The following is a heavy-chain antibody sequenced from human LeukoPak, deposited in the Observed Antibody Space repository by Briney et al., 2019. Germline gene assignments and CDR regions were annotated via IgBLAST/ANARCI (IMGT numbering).Heavy chain of an antibody. CDR3: ARHFSGTSAPLPFDY. D-gene: IGHD1-1*01. CDR1: GGSISGYY. J-gene: IGHJ4*02. Sequence: SDTLSLTCTVSGGSISGYYWRWIRQTPGKGLEWIAYIYYSGSIEYNPSLPSRVTISVDTSKNQFSLTLSSVTAADTAVYYCARHFSGTSAPLPFDYWGQGTLVTVSS. CDR2: IYYSGSI. V-gene: IGHV4-59*08.